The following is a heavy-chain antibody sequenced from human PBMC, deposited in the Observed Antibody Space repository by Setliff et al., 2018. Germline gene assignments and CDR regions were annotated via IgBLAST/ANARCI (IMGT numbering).Heavy chain of an antibody. CDR3: ARSKSSSGWLNWFDP. CDR2: INHSGST. J-gene: IGHJ5*02. V-gene: IGHV4-34*01. Sequence: SETLSLTCAVYGGPFSGYYWSWIRQPPGKGLEWIGEINHSGSTNYNPSLKSRVTISVDTSKNQFSLKLSSVTAADTAVYYCARSKSSSGWLNWFDPWGQGTLVTVSS. CDR1: GGPFSGYY. D-gene: IGHD6-19*01.